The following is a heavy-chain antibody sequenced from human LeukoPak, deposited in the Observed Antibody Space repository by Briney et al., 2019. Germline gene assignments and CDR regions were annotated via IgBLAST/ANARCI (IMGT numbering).Heavy chain of an antibody. CDR3: ARNPYSKPGYFDY. V-gene: IGHV4-4*09. D-gene: IGHD2-21*01. CDR2: IYTSGST. CDR1: GGSISSYY. J-gene: IGHJ4*02. Sequence: SETLSLTCTVSGGSISSYYWSWIRQPPGKGLEWIGYIYTSGSTNYNPPLKSRVIISVDTSKNQFSLKLSSVTAADTAVYYCARNPYSKPGYFDYWGQGTLVTVSS.